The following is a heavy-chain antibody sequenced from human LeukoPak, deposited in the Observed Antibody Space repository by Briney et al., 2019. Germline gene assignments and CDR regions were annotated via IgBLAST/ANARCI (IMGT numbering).Heavy chain of an antibody. V-gene: IGHV3-64*01. D-gene: IGHD2-15*01. J-gene: IGHJ4*02. CDR1: GFTFSNFG. CDR2: ISRNGGST. CDR3: ARTPEFCSGGICYSEGYFDY. Sequence: PGGSLRLSCAASGFTFSNFGMHWVRQAPGKGLKYVSAISRNGGSTYYANSVKGRFTISRDNSKNTLYLHMGSLRAEDMAVYYCARTPEFCSGGICYSEGYFDYWGQGTLVTVSS.